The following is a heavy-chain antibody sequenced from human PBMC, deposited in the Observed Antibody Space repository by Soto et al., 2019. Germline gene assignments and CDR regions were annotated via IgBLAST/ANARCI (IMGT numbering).Heavy chain of an antibody. V-gene: IGHV3-23*01. D-gene: IGHD2-2*01. Sequence: EVQLLESGGGLVQPGGSLSLPWAPPGLTFSSYAMTWVPQPPGKGLEWVSAISGSGGSTYYADSVKGRFTISRDNSKNTLYLQMNSLRAEDTAVYYCAKVRGRCSSTSCYRFDYWGQGTLVTVSS. CDR2: ISGSGGST. J-gene: IGHJ4*02. CDR1: GLTFSSYA. CDR3: AKVRGRCSSTSCYRFDY.